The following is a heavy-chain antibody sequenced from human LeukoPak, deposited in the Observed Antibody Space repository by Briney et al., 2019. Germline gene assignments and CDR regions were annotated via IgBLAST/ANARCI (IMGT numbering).Heavy chain of an antibody. D-gene: IGHD4-23*01. CDR1: GFTFSSYW. V-gene: IGHV3-7*01. CDR2: IKQDGSEK. J-gene: IGHJ4*02. Sequence: GGSLRLSCAASGFTFSSYWMSWVRQAPGKGLEWVANIKQDGSEKYYVDSVKGRFTISRDNAKNSLYLQMNSLRAEDTAVYYCARGRNAGGPYYSDYWGQGTLVTVSS. CDR3: ARGRNAGGPYYSDY.